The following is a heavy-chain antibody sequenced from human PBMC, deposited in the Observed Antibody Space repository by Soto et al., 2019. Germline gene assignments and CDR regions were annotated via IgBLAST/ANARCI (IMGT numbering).Heavy chain of an antibody. J-gene: IGHJ4*02. V-gene: IGHV3-30-3*01. Sequence: GGSLRLSCAASGFTFSSYAMHWVRQAPGKGLEWVAVISYDGSNNNYADSVRGRFTISRDNSKNTLYLQMNSLRAEDTAVYYCARLPSPIQGPYYFDYWGQGTLVTVSS. CDR1: GFTFSSYA. CDR3: ARLPSPIQGPYYFDY. CDR2: ISYDGSNN.